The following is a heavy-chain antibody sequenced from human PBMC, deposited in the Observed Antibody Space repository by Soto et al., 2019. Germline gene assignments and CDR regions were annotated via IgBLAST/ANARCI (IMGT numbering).Heavy chain of an antibody. Sequence: ASVKVSCKASGYTFTGYYMHWVRQAPGQGLEWMGWINPNSGGTNYAQKFQGWVTMTRDTSISTAYMELSRLRSDDTAVYYCARGRGDSSSSQYYYYYGMDVWGQGTTVTVSS. CDR3: ARGRGDSSSSQYYYYYGMDV. J-gene: IGHJ6*02. CDR2: INPNSGGT. D-gene: IGHD6-6*01. CDR1: GYTFTGYY. V-gene: IGHV1-2*04.